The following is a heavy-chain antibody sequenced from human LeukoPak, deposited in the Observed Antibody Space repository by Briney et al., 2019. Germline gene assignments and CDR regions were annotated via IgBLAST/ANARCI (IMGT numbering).Heavy chain of an antibody. J-gene: IGHJ4*02. V-gene: IGHV4-4*07. D-gene: IGHD3-22*01. Sequence: PSETLSLTCTVSGGSISSDYWTWIRQPAGKGLEWIGRINTSGSTDYNPSLKSRVTMSVDTSKNQLSLKLSSVTAADTAVYYCARGKYDRSGVDYWGQGTLVTVSS. CDR3: ARGKYDRSGVDY. CDR2: INTSGST. CDR1: GGSISSDY.